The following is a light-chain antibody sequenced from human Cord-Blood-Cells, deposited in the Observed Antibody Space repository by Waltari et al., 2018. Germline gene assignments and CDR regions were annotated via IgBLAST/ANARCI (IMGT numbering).Light chain of an antibody. V-gene: IGLV2-14*01. J-gene: IGLJ2*01. CDR1: SSDVGGYNY. CDR2: EVS. Sequence: QSALTQPASVSGSPGQSITISCTGTSSDVGGYNYVSWYQQHPGKAPKLMIYEVSNRPSGVSNRFSGSKSGNTASRTISGLQAEDEADYYCSSYTSSSRVFGGGTKLTVL. CDR3: SSYTSSSRV.